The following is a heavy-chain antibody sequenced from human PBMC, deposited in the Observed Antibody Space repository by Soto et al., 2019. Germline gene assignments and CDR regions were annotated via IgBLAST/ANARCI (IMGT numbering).Heavy chain of an antibody. CDR1: GYTFTGYY. CDR3: ARGTTMVRGVIITREYYFDY. D-gene: IGHD3-10*01. Sequence: ASVKVSCKASGYTFTGYYMHWVRQATGQGLEWMGWINPNSGGTNYAQKFQGWVTMTRGTSISTAYMELSRLRSDDTAVYYCARGTTMVRGVIITREYYFDYWGQGTLVTVSS. V-gene: IGHV1-2*04. J-gene: IGHJ4*02. CDR2: INPNSGGT.